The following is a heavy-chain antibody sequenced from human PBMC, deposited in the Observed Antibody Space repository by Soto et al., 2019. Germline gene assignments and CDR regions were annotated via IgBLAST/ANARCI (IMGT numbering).Heavy chain of an antibody. CDR1: EFTFSSYA. V-gene: IGHV3-64D*06. CDR2: ISSNGGST. CDR3: VKDRRYGSGIYTNYGMDV. D-gene: IGHD3-10*01. Sequence: EVQLVESGGGLVQPGGSLRLSCSASEFTFSSYAMHWVRQAPGKELEYVSAISSNGGSTHYADSVKGRFTISRDNSKNTLYLQMSSLRAEDTAVYYCVKDRRYGSGIYTNYGMDVWGQGTTVTVSS. J-gene: IGHJ6*02.